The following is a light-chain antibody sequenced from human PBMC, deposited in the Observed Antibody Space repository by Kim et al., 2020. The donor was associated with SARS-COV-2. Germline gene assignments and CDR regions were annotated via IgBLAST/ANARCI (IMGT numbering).Light chain of an antibody. Sequence: APGKTARSTCGGNNSGSKSVHWYQQKPGQAPVLVIYYDSDRPSGIPERFSGSNSGNTATLTISRVEAGDEADYYCQVWDSSSDHVVFGGGTKLTVL. CDR1: NSGSKS. V-gene: IGLV3-21*04. J-gene: IGLJ2*01. CDR2: YDS. CDR3: QVWDSSSDHVV.